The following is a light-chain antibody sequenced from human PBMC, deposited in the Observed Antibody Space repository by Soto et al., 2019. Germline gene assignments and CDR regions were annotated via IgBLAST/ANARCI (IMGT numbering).Light chain of an antibody. CDR1: SSDVGAYDY. CDR2: EIN. J-gene: IGLJ1*01. V-gene: IGLV2-8*01. CDR3: SSFAGSNNFPYV. Sequence: QSALTQPPSASGSPGQSVTISCTGTSSDVGAYDYVSWYQQHPGKAPKLMIYEINKRPSGVPDRFSGSKSGNTASLTVSGFQAEDEADYYCSSFAGSNNFPYVFGTGTKVTVL.